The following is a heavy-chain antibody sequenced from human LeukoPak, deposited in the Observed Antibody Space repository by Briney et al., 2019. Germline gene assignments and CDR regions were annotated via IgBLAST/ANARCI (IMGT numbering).Heavy chain of an antibody. V-gene: IGHV5-51*01. D-gene: IGHD5-24*01. Sequence: GESLKISCKGSGYSFNTYWIGWVRPMPGKGLEWMGIIYPDDSDTRYSPSFQGQVTMSADKSISTAYLQWSSLKASDTAMYYCARVDMATIDYCGQGTLVTVSS. CDR1: GYSFNTYW. J-gene: IGHJ4*02. CDR3: ARVDMATIDY. CDR2: IYPDDSDT.